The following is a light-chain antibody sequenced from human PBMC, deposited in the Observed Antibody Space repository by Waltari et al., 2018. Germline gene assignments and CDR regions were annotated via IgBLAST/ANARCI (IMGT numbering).Light chain of an antibody. J-gene: IGKJ2*01. CDR2: DAS. Sequence: DIQITQSPSSLSASVGDSVTITCQASQDISNHLNWYQQKPGKAPKLLIYDASNLETGAPSRFSGRVSGTDFSFTISSLQPEDFATYYCQHYDDLPRYTFGQGTKLDIK. CDR1: QDISNH. CDR3: QHYDDLPRYT. V-gene: IGKV1-33*01.